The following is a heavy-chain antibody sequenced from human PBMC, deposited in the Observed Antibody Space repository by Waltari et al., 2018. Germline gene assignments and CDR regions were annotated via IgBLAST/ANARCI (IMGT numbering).Heavy chain of an antibody. CDR3: TSEGSSYYYYGMDV. CDR2: IRSKAYGGTT. V-gene: IGHV3-49*03. CDR1: GFTFGDYA. Sequence: EVQLVESGGGLVQPGRSLRLSCTASGFTFGDYAMSWFRQAPGKGLEWVGFIRSKAYGGTTEYAASVKGRFTISRDDSKSIAYLQMNSLKTEDTAVYYCTSEGSSYYYYGMDVWGQGTTVTVSS. D-gene: IGHD2-15*01. J-gene: IGHJ6*02.